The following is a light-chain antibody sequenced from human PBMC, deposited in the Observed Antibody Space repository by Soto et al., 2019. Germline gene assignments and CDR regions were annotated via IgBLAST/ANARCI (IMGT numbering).Light chain of an antibody. CDR3: HHYGGKLYS. J-gene: IGKJ2*01. V-gene: IGKV1-5*01. Sequence: DIQMTQSPSTLSASVGDRVTITCRASQSISKWLAWYQQKPGQAPNLLIYDASSLETGVPSRFSGSGSGTAFSLAIASLQPDDSATEYCHHYGGKLYSFGLGGKLEIK. CDR1: QSISKW. CDR2: DAS.